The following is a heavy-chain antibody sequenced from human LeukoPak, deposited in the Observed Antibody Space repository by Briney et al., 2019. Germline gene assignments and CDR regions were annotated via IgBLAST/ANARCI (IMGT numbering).Heavy chain of an antibody. CDR1: GYTFTGYY. Sequence: ASVKVSCKASGYTFTGYYMHWVRQAPGQGLEWMGWINPNSGGTNYAQKFQGRVTMTRDTSISTAYMELSRLRSDDTAVYYCAREDPGDYYFDYWGQGTLVTVSS. D-gene: IGHD7-27*01. CDR2: INPNSGGT. V-gene: IGHV1-2*02. J-gene: IGHJ4*02. CDR3: AREDPGDYYFDY.